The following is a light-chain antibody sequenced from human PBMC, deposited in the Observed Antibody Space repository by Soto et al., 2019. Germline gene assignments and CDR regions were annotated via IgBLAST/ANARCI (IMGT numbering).Light chain of an antibody. CDR3: SSYTGGSTVV. CDR1: SSDIGDYNY. J-gene: IGLJ2*01. Sequence: QPVLTQPASVSGSPGQSIAISCTGTSSDIGDYNYVSWYQQHPGKAPKLMIFDVSNRPSGVSNRFSGSMSGNTASLTISGLQPEDEADYYCSSYTGGSTVVFGGGTQLTVL. CDR2: DVS. V-gene: IGLV2-14*01.